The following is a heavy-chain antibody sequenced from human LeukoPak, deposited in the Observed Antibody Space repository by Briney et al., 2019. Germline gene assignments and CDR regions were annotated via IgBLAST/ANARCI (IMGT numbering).Heavy chain of an antibody. Sequence: GESLRLSCAASGFTFSTYWMSWVRQAPGKGLEWVANIKQDGSEKYYVDSVKGRFTISRDNAKNSLYLQMNSLRAEDTAMYYCARDSAGNDYWGQGTLVTVSS. V-gene: IGHV3-7*01. CDR3: ARDSAGNDY. CDR2: IKQDGSEK. J-gene: IGHJ4*02. D-gene: IGHD6-13*01. CDR1: GFTFSTYW.